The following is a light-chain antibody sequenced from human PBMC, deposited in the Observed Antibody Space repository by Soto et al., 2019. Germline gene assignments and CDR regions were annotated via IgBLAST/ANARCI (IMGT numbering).Light chain of an antibody. Sequence: DIQMTQFPSTLSASVGDRVTITCRASQSISSWLAWYQQKPGKAPKLLIYDASSLASGVPSRFSGRGSGTEFTLTISSLQPDDFATYYCEQYNSYSSSLNFGGGTRWIS. V-gene: IGKV1-5*01. J-gene: IGKJ4*01. CDR3: EQYNSYSSSLN. CDR1: QSISSW. CDR2: DAS.